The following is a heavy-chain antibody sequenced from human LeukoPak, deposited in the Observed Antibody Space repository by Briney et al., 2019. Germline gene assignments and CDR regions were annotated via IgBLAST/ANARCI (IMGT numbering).Heavy chain of an antibody. CDR2: IHHSGST. D-gene: IGHD2-8*01. Sequence: SETLSLTCTVSGGSLRGDNYSWTWIRQPPGRGLEWIGNIHHSGSTNYNPSLKSRVTISVDTSKNQFSLRLSSVTTADTAMYYCALNGDSWGQGNLVTVSS. V-gene: IGHV4-61*01. CDR3: ALNGDS. CDR1: GGSLRGDNYS. J-gene: IGHJ4*02.